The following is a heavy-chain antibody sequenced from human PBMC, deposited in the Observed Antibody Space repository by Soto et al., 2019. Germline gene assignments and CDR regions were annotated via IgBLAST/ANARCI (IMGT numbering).Heavy chain of an antibody. CDR2: IIGSGDNT. V-gene: IGHV3-23*01. CDR3: EKDRAFRTVAGADQ. D-gene: IGHD6-19*01. Sequence: EVYLLESGGGLVQRGGSLRLSCTVSGFTFRSYAMNWVRQAPGGGLEWVSNIIGSGDNTYYADSVKGRFTISRDNSQNTLFLQMDRLRVEDTATYYCEKDRAFRTVAGADQWGQGTLVTVSS. CDR1: GFTFRSYA. J-gene: IGHJ4*02.